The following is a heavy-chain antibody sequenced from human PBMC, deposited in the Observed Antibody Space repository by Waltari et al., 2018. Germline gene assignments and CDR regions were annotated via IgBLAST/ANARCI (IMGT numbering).Heavy chain of an antibody. V-gene: IGHV3-72*01. CDR2: IRNKANSYTT. Sequence: EVQLVESGGGLVQPGGSLRLSCAASGFTFSDHYMDWVRQAPGKGLEWVGRIRNKANSYTTEYAASVKGRLTISRDDSKNSLFLQMNSLQTEDSAVFYCARGFCSGGTCYSGDYWGQGTLVTVSS. D-gene: IGHD2-15*01. CDR3: ARGFCSGGTCYSGDY. CDR1: GFTFSDHY. J-gene: IGHJ4*02.